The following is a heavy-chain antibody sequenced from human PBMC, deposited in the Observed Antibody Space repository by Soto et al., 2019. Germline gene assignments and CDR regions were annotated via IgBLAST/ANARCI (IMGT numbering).Heavy chain of an antibody. J-gene: IGHJ4*02. CDR2: IIPILGIA. CDR3: AVVPAAMTPFFDY. V-gene: IGHV1-69*02. D-gene: IGHD2-2*01. Sequence: GASVKVSCKASGGTFSSYTISWVRQAPGQGLEWMGRIIPILGIANYAQKFQGRVTITADKSTSTAYMELSSLRSEDTAVYYCAVVPAAMTPFFDYWGQGTLVTVSS. CDR1: GGTFSSYT.